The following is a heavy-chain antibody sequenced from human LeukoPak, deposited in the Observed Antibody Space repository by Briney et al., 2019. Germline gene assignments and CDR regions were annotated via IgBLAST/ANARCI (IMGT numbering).Heavy chain of an antibody. D-gene: IGHD3-22*01. J-gene: IGHJ4*02. Sequence: SETLSLTCTVSGGSISSYYWSWIRQPPGKGLEWIGYIYYSGSTNYNPSLKSRVTISVDTSENQFSLKLSSVTAADTAVYYCARSMIGPFDYWGQGTLVTVSS. CDR2: IYYSGST. V-gene: IGHV4-59*01. CDR3: ARSMIGPFDY. CDR1: GGSISSYY.